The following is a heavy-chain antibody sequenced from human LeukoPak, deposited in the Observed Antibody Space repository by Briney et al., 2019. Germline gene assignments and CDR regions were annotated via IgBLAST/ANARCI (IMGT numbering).Heavy chain of an antibody. CDR3: ARGRRYYDSSVGERGLSLKRYYYYGMDV. CDR2: INHSGST. Sequence: SETLSLTCAVYGGSSSGYYWSWIRQPPGKGLEWIGEINHSGSTNYNPSLKSRVTISVDTSKNQFSLKLSSVTAADTAVYYCARGRRYYDSSVGERGLSLKRYYYYGMDVWGQGTTVTVSS. J-gene: IGHJ6*02. CDR1: GGSSSGYY. V-gene: IGHV4-34*01. D-gene: IGHD3-22*01.